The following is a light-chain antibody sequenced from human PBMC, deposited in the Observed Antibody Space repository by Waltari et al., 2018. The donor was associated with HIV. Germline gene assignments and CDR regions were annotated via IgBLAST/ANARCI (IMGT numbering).Light chain of an antibody. CDR1: QSIGTY. CDR2: AAS. CDR3: QQSHSSPIT. Sequence: DIQMTQSPSSLSASVGDRVTITCRASQSIGTYVNWYQQRPGEAPNLLIFAASTLQSGVLSRFSGSGSGTDFTLTISSLQPEDFATYYCQQSHSSPITFGQGTRLE. V-gene: IGKV1-39*01. J-gene: IGKJ5*01.